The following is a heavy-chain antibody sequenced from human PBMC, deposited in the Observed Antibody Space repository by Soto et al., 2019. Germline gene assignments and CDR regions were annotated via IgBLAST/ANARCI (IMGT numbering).Heavy chain of an antibody. CDR3: AKAQADYYVSSGYYSLGHCAFDI. J-gene: IGHJ3*02. CDR2: ISSSGSCT. CDR1: GFTFNIYA. Sequence: GGSLRLSCVASGFTFNIYAMHWVRQTPGKGPEWVSSISSSGSCTDYADSLKGRFIISRDNAKDTLYLEMNNLRVEDTAVYYCAKAQADYYVSSGYYSLGHCAFDIWGQGTMVTVSS. V-gene: IGHV3-23*01. D-gene: IGHD3-22*01.